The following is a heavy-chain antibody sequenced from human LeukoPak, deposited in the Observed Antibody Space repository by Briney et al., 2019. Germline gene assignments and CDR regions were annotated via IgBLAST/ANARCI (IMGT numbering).Heavy chain of an antibody. J-gene: IGHJ3*02. CDR1: GGSISSYY. CDR2: IYYSGST. V-gene: IGHV4-59*01. D-gene: IGHD3-22*01. Sequence: SETLSLTCTVSGGSISSYYWSWIRQPPGKGLEWIGYIYYSGSTNYNPSLKSRVTISVDTSKNQFSLKLSSVTAADTAVYYCARLVVTMIPRGGAFDIWGQGTMVTVSS. CDR3: ARLVVTMIPRGGAFDI.